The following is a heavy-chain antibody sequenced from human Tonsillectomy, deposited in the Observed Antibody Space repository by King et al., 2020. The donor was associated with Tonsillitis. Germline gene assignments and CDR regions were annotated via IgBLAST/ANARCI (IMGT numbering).Heavy chain of an antibody. V-gene: IGHV3-23*04. CDR1: GFTFSSYA. CDR3: AKVLSIAVAGKLDY. J-gene: IGHJ4*02. CDR2: ISGSGGST. Sequence: VQLVESGGGLVQPGGSLRLSCAASGFTFSSYAMSWVRQAPGKGLEGVLAISGSGGSTYYADSVKGRFTSSRDNSKNTLYLQMNSLRAEDTAVYYCAKVLSIAVAGKLDYWGQGTLVTVSS. D-gene: IGHD6-19*01.